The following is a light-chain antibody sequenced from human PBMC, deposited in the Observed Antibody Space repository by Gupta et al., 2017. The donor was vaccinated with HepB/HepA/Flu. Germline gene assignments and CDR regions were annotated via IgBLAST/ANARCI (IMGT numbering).Light chain of an antibody. CDR1: QSVSSNY. Sequence: EIVLTQSPGTLSLSPGERATLSCRASQSVSSNYLAWYQQKPGQAPRLLIYGASSRATGIPDRFSDSESGTDFTLTISRREPEDFAVYYCQQESSSPITFGGGTKVEIK. J-gene: IGKJ4*01. CDR2: GAS. V-gene: IGKV3-20*01. CDR3: QQESSSPIT.